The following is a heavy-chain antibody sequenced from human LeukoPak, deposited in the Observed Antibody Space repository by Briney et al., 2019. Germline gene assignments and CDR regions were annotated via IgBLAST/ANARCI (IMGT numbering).Heavy chain of an antibody. CDR1: GFTFRSYS. V-gene: IGHV3-21*01. CDR2: ISSSSSYI. D-gene: IGHD6-19*01. Sequence: PGGSLRLSCAASGFTFRSYSMNWVRQAPGKGLEWVSSISSSSSYIYYADSVKGRFTISRDNAKNSLHLQMNSLRAEDTAVYYCARGGYSSGWDSAEYFQHWGQGTLVTVSS. CDR3: ARGGYSSGWDSAEYFQH. J-gene: IGHJ1*01.